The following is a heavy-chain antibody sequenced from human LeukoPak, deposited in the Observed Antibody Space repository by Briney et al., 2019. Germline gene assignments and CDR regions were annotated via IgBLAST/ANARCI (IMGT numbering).Heavy chain of an antibody. D-gene: IGHD2-21*02. V-gene: IGHV3-64D*09. CDR3: VKDCSRDWNGHWFDS. CDR2: TSANGDTT. J-gene: IGHJ5*01. CDR1: GFTFSNYA. Sequence: PGGSLRLSCSASGFTFSNYAMHWVRQAPGRGLEYVSATSANGDTTYYTDSVKGRFTISRDNSKNTLSLQMTSLRPEDTAVYFCVKDCSRDWNGHWFDSWGQGTLVTVSA.